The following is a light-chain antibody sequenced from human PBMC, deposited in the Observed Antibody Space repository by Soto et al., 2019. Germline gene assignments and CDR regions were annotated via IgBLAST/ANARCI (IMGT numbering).Light chain of an antibody. CDR1: HDITSY. Sequence: DIQMTQSPSSLSASVGDRVTITCQASHDITSYLNWYQHKPGKAPKLLIYDASIVEAGVPSRFSGGGARTDFTFIISSLQDEDVPTYYCQKYDCPRIFGPGTTVDFK. CDR2: DAS. CDR3: QKYDCPRI. V-gene: IGKV1-33*01. J-gene: IGKJ3*01.